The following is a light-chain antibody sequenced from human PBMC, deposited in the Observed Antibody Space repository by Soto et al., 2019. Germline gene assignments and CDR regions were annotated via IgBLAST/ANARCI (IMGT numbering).Light chain of an antibody. J-gene: IGLJ2*01. CDR2: DVS. CDR3: SSYSTSSALV. V-gene: IGLV2-14*03. Sequence: QSALTQPASVSGSTGQSITISCAGTSADIGAFNYVSWYQHHPGKAPQLLIYDVSNRPSGVSARFSASKSANTASLTISGLQTDDEADYYCSSYSTSSALVFGGGTKLTVL. CDR1: SADIGAFNY.